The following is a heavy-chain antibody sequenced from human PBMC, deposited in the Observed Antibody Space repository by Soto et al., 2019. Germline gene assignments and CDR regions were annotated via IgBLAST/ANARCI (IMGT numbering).Heavy chain of an antibody. Sequence: GGSLRLSCAASGFTVSTKYMSWVRQAQGKGLEWVSVIYSGGSTFYADSVRGRFTISRDNSKNTVNLQMNSLRAEDTAVYYCARDHWAADYWGQGTLVTVAS. J-gene: IGHJ4*02. V-gene: IGHV3-66*01. CDR3: ARDHWAADY. CDR1: GFTVSTKY. CDR2: IYSGGST. D-gene: IGHD3-16*01.